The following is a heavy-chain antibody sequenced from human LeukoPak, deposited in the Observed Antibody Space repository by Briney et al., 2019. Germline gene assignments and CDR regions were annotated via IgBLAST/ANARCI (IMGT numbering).Heavy chain of an antibody. CDR1: GFTFSSYA. V-gene: IGHV3-30-3*01. J-gene: IGHJ4*02. D-gene: IGHD6-19*01. Sequence: GGSLRLSCAASGFTFSSYAMHWVRQAPGKGLEWVAVISYDGSNKYYADSVKGRFTISRDNSKNTLYLQMNSLRAEDTAVYYCAPHGQWLVGFDYWGQGTLVTVSS. CDR2: ISYDGSNK. CDR3: APHGQWLVGFDY.